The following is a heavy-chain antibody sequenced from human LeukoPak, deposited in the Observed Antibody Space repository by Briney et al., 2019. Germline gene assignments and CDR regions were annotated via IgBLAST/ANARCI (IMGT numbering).Heavy chain of an antibody. CDR2: IKANTGDP. V-gene: IGHV7-4-1*02. J-gene: IGHJ6*03. D-gene: IGHD3-9*01. CDR1: RYTFTRSA. Sequence: ASVKVSCKASRYTFTRSAMNWGPQAPGQRLEWMGWIKANTGDPTYAQAFTGRFVFSLDTSVSTAYLEISSLQAEDTAVYYCARGRYFDWLLTPHYYYYMDVWGKGTTVTVSS. CDR3: ARGRYFDWLLTPHYYYYMDV.